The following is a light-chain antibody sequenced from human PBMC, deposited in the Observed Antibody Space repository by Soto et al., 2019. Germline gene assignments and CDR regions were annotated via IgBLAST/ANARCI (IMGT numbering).Light chain of an antibody. CDR2: DNN. Sequence: QSVLTQPPSVSAAPGQKVTISCSGSSSNIGNDYVSWYQQLPGTAPKLLIYDNNKRPSGIPDRFSGSKSGTSATLGITGLQTGDEADYYCGLWDYSLSASYVFGTGTKVNVL. V-gene: IGLV1-51*01. CDR1: SSNIGNDY. J-gene: IGLJ1*01. CDR3: GLWDYSLSASYV.